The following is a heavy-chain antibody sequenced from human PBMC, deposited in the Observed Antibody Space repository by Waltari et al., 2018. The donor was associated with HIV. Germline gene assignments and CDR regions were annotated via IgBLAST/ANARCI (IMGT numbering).Heavy chain of an antibody. CDR1: GFTVTDAW. D-gene: IGHD3-16*01. CDR2: NKSQDDGGTT. Sequence: EVQLVESGGGLVKRGGSLRLSCTTSGFTVTDAWMSWVRQAPGGGLEWVGRNKSQDDGGTTDYAAPVKGRFTISGDDSKNTVFLQMNSLKPEDTAVYYCATVGGGTRDFWGQGTLVIVSS. J-gene: IGHJ4*02. V-gene: IGHV3-15*01. CDR3: ATVGGGTRDF.